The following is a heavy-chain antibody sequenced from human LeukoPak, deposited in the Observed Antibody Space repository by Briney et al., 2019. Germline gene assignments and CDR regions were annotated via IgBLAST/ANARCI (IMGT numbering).Heavy chain of an antibody. CDR1: GFTFSSYA. V-gene: IGHV3-23*01. Sequence: GGSLRLSCAASGFTFSSYAMSWVRQAPGKGLEWVSAISGSGGSTYYADSVKGRFTISRGNSKNTLYLQMNSLRAEDTAVYYCAKDPRRRSSSSHWFDPWGQGTLVTVSS. CDR3: AKDPRRRSSSSHWFDP. D-gene: IGHD6-6*01. J-gene: IGHJ5*02. CDR2: ISGSGGST.